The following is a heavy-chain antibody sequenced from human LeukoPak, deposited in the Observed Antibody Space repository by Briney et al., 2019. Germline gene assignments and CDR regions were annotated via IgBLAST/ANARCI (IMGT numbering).Heavy chain of an antibody. J-gene: IGHJ4*02. CDR3: ARVKGVVTAILDY. CDR1: GGSISSSRDY. Sequence: PSETLSLTCTVSGGSISSSRDYWAWIRQPPGKGLEWIANIYYSGSTYYSPSLKSRVTISVDTSKNQFSLKLISVTAADTAVYYCARVKGVVTAILDYWGQGTLVTVSS. V-gene: IGHV4-39*07. CDR2: IYYSGST. D-gene: IGHD2-21*02.